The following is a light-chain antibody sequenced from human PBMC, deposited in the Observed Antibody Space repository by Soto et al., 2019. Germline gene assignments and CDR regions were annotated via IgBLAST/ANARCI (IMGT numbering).Light chain of an antibody. CDR3: QYYDNWWT. Sequence: EIELTQSPGTLSLSPGERATLSCRASQSVTSNLAWYQQRPGQAPRLLIYGASTRATGIPARFSGSASGTEFTLTISSLQSEDFAVYYCQYYDNWWTFGQGTKVDIK. CDR1: QSVTSN. J-gene: IGKJ1*01. CDR2: GAS. V-gene: IGKV3-15*01.